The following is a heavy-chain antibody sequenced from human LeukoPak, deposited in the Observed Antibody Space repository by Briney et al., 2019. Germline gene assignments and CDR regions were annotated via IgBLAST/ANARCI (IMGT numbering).Heavy chain of an antibody. CDR3: ARAWVEMATLGAFDI. J-gene: IGHJ3*02. Sequence: SVKVSCKASGGTFSSYAISWVRQAPGQGLEWMGGIIPIFGTANYAQKFQGRVSITADESTSTAYMELSSLRSEDTAVYYCARAWVEMATLGAFDIWGQGTMVTVSS. D-gene: IGHD5-24*01. CDR1: GGTFSSYA. V-gene: IGHV1-69*13. CDR2: IIPIFGTA.